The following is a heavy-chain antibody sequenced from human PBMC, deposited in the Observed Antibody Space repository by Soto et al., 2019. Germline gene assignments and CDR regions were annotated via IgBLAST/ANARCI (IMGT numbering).Heavy chain of an antibody. Sequence: SETLSLTCAVYGGSFSGYDWSWIRQPPGKGLEWVGEINHSGSTNYNPSLKSRVTISVDTSKNQFSLKLSSVTAADTAVYYCARGLSSYYYGSESYGGGYYYYGMDVWGQGTTVTVSS. CDR1: GGSFSGYD. CDR3: ARGLSSYYYGSESYGGGYYYYGMDV. CDR2: INHSGST. J-gene: IGHJ6*02. V-gene: IGHV4-34*01. D-gene: IGHD3-10*01.